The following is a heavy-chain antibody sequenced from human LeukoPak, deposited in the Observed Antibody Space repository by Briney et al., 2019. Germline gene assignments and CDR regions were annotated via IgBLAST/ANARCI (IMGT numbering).Heavy chain of an antibody. Sequence: PGGSLRLSCAASGFTFSSYAMSWVRQAPGKGLEWVSAISGSGGSTYYADSEKGRFTISRDNSKNTLYLQMNSLRAEDTAVYYCAKHPSYSSSRLYWFDPWGQGTLVTVSS. CDR1: GFTFSSYA. D-gene: IGHD6-6*01. CDR3: AKHPSYSSSRLYWFDP. V-gene: IGHV3-23*01. J-gene: IGHJ5*02. CDR2: ISGSGGST.